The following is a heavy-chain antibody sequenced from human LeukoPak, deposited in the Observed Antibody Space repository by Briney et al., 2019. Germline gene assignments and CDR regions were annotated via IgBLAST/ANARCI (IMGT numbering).Heavy chain of an antibody. Sequence: ASVKVSCKTSGYTITRYGVSWVRQAPGQGLEWMGWISPHNGNRDYAQKFKDRVSMTTDTSTNTVYLELRSLRPDDTAMYYCARTGYGSGSDDFDFWGQGTLVTVSS. J-gene: IGHJ4*02. V-gene: IGHV1-18*01. CDR3: ARTGYGSGSDDFDF. CDR2: ISPHNGNR. CDR1: GYTITRYG. D-gene: IGHD3-10*01.